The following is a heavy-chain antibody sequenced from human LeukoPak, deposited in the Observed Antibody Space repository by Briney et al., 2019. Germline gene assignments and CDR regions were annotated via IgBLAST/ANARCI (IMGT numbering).Heavy chain of an antibody. D-gene: IGHD5-24*01. CDR1: RGSIGSGSYF. Sequence: SETLSLTCTVSRGSIGSGSYFWGWIRQPPGKGLEWIGYIFNSGGTFYSPSLKSRVTISLDTSKNQIFLMLSSVTAADTAVYYCARGLVEMATRYFDLWGRGTLVTVSS. V-gene: IGHV4-31*03. J-gene: IGHJ2*01. CDR2: IFNSGGT. CDR3: ARGLVEMATRYFDL.